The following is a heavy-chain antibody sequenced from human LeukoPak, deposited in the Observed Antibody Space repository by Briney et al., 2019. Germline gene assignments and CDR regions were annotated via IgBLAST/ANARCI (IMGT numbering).Heavy chain of an antibody. CDR1: GFTFSSYS. CDR3: AGGFTGSY. V-gene: IGHV3-21*01. D-gene: IGHD1-26*01. Sequence: GGSLRLSCAASGFTFSSYSMNWVRQAPGKGLEWVSSIGSANSYIYYADSLKGRFTISRDNAKNTLHLQMNSLRAEDTAVYYCAGGFTGSYWGQGTLVTVSS. J-gene: IGHJ4*02. CDR2: IGSANSYI.